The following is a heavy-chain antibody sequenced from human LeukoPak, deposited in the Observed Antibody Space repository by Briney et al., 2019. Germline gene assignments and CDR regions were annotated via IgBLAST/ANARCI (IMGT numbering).Heavy chain of an antibody. CDR3: ARDRGIAYYYDSSGYYPCY. CDR2: ISAYNGNT. Sequence: GASVKVSCKASGYTFTSYGISWVRQAPGQRLEWMGWISAYNGNTNYAQKLQGRVTMTTDTSTSTAYMELRSLRSDDTAVYYCARDRGIAYYYDSSGYYPCYWGQGTLVTVSS. CDR1: GYTFTSYG. V-gene: IGHV1-18*01. D-gene: IGHD3-22*01. J-gene: IGHJ4*02.